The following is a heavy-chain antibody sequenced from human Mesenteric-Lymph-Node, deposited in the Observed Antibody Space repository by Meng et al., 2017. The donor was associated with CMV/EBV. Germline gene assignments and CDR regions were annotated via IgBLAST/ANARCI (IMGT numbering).Heavy chain of an antibody. CDR2: ISYDGGKK. CDR1: GFSFDTYA. Sequence: GGPLRLSCEASGFSFDTYAMHWVRQAPGKGLEWVTIISYDGGKKYYADSVRGRITVSRDNSKNTVYLQIGTLRDEDTAVYYCARGSYPAISGLDRNYYGMDVWGQGTTVTVSS. J-gene: IGHJ6*02. D-gene: IGHD3/OR15-3a*01. CDR3: ARGSYPAISGLDRNYYGMDV. V-gene: IGHV3-30-3*01.